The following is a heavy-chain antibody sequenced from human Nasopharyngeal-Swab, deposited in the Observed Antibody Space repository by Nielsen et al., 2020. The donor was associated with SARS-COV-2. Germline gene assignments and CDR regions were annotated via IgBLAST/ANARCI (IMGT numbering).Heavy chain of an antibody. V-gene: IGHV4-34*01. CDR2: INHSGST. Sequence: SETLSLTCAVYGGSFSGYYWSWIRQPPGKGLEWIGEINHSGSTNYNPSLKSRVTISVDTSKNQFSLKLSSVTAADTAAYYCARGVRLTRITMVRGPIESVYGMDVWGQGTTVTVSS. D-gene: IGHD3-10*01. J-gene: IGHJ6*02. CDR3: ARGVRLTRITMVRGPIESVYGMDV. CDR1: GGSFSGYY.